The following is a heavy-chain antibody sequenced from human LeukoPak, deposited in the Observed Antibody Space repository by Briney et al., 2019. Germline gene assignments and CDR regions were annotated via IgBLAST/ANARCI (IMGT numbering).Heavy chain of an antibody. CDR3: ARDAEGATPDY. CDR1: GYTFTSNG. Sequence: ASGKVSCKASGYTFTSNGISRVRQAPGQGHEWVGWIGAYNGNTTYAQELQGRVTMTTDTSTSTAYMELRSLRSDDTAVYYWARDAEGATPDYWGQGTLVTVSS. V-gene: IGHV1-18*01. CDR2: IGAYNGNT. D-gene: IGHD3-16*01. J-gene: IGHJ4*02.